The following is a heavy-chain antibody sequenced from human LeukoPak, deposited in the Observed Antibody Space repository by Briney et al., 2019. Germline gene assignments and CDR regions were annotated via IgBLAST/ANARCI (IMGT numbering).Heavy chain of an antibody. Sequence: SQTLSLTCTVSGGSISSTNYYWAWIRQPPGRGLEWIGSIYYTGTTFDNPSLKSRVTLSVDTSKNQFSLRLTSVTAADTAFYYCAREEYSSDWYGHDSWGQGTLVTVSS. J-gene: IGHJ4*02. CDR1: GGSISSTNYY. CDR3: AREEYSSDWYGHDS. CDR2: IYYTGTT. V-gene: IGHV4-39*07. D-gene: IGHD6-13*01.